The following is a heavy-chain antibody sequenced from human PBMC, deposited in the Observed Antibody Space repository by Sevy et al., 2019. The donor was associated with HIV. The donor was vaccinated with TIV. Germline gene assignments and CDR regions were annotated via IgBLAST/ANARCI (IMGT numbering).Heavy chain of an antibody. CDR3: ARGSAGCPTA. V-gene: IGHV3-74*01. J-gene: IGHJ5*02. Sequence: GGSLRLSCAVSGSSFSHSYMHWVRQSPGKGLMWVSRVNSDGLITTYADSVKGRFTISRDKARHTLYLQMNSLRADTAVYYCARGSAGCPTAWGPGTLVTVSS. CDR2: VNSDGLIT. D-gene: IGHD2-15*01. CDR1: GSSFSHSY.